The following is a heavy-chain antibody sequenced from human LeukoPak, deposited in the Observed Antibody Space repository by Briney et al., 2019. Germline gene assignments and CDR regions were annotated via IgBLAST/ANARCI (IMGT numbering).Heavy chain of an antibody. V-gene: IGHV4-4*07. D-gene: IGHD2-2*01. Sequence: SETLSLTCTVSGGSITNYYWSWVRQPAGKGLEWIGRIYTSGSTSYNPSLKSRVTMSIDTSKNQFSLKLSSLTAADTAVYYCARGCSSTSCWLRMDVWGQGTTVTVSS. J-gene: IGHJ6*02. CDR1: GGSITNYY. CDR2: IYTSGST. CDR3: ARGCSSTSCWLRMDV.